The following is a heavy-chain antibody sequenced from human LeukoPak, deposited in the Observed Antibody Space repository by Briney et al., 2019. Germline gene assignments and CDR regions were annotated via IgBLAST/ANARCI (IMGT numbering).Heavy chain of an antibody. D-gene: IGHD2-2*01. Sequence: GTSLRLSCAASGFTFSSYGMHWVRQAPGKGLEWVAVISYDGSNKYYADSVKGRFTISRDNSKNTLYLQMNRLRAEDTAVYYCAKTEVPAATRGAIDYWGQGTLVTVSS. J-gene: IGHJ4*02. CDR1: GFTFSSYG. CDR3: AKTEVPAATRGAIDY. CDR2: ISYDGSNK. V-gene: IGHV3-30*18.